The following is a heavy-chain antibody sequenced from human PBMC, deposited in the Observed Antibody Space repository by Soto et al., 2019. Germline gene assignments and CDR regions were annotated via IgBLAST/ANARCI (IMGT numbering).Heavy chain of an antibody. CDR2: IDTNGDT. D-gene: IGHD2-8*01. V-gene: IGHV4-31*03. CDR1: GDSLRRGFHH. CDR3: ARGTVYYCPNDKCGFFFEH. Sequence: QVQLQESGSGLLKPSQTLSLDCSVSGDSLRRGFHHWSWIRQTPGKGLQLIGYIDTNGDTHYDPSLRNRLNMSIVTTERRFYLKVTSVTAADTAVYYCARGTVYYCPNDKCGFFFEHWGQGALVTVTS. J-gene: IGHJ4*02.